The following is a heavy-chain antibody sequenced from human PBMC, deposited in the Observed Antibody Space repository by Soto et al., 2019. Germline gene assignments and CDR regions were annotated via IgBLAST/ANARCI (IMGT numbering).Heavy chain of an antibody. CDR2: INPNSGGT. CDR3: AREKCSGGSCYANY. V-gene: IGHV1-2*04. CDR1: GYTFTGYY. D-gene: IGHD2-15*01. Sequence: GASVKVSCKASGYTFTGYYIHWVRQAPGQGLEWMGWINPNSGGTNYAQKFQGWVTMTRDTSISTAYMELSRLRSDDTAVYYCAREKCSGGSCYANYWGQGTLVTVSS. J-gene: IGHJ4*02.